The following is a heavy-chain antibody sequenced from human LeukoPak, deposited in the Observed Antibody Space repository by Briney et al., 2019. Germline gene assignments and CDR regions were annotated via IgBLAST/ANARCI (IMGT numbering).Heavy chain of an antibody. V-gene: IGHV3-53*01. CDR2: INTGGST. J-gene: IGHJ4*02. Sequence: PGGSLRLSCAASGFTFSSYWMSWVRQAPGRGLEFVSLINTGGSTNYADSVKGRFTVSRDNSRNTLYLQMNSLRAEDTAVYYCARVASDSSGWYHFDYWGQGALVTVSS. CDR3: ARVASDSSGWYHFDY. D-gene: IGHD6-19*01. CDR1: GFTFSSYW.